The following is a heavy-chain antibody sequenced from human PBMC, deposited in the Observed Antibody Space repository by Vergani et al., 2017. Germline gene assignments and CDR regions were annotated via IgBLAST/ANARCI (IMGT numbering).Heavy chain of an antibody. J-gene: IGHJ3*02. CDR2: ISSSSSTI. CDR1: GFTVSSYS. CDR3: ARDGKWLLEAAFDI. Sequence: EVQLVESGGGLVQPGGSLRLSCAASGFTVSSYSMNWVRQAPGKGLEWVSYISSSSSTIYYADSVKGRFTISRDNAKNSLYLQMNSLRAEDTAVYYCARDGKWLLEAAFDIWGQGTTVTVSS. D-gene: IGHD3-22*01. V-gene: IGHV3-48*01.